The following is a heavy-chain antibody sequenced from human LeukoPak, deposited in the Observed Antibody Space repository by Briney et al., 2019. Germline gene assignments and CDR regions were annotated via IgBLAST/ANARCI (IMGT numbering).Heavy chain of an antibody. J-gene: IGHJ3*02. CDR3: ARASSKQLAGYLPDGFDI. CDR1: GFTFSNAW. CDR2: ISSSGTYV. D-gene: IGHD3-9*01. V-gene: IGHV3-21*01. Sequence: GGSLRLSCAASGFTFSNAWMNWVRQAPGKGLEWVSSISSSGTYVYYADSVKGRFTISRDNAKNSLSLQMSSLRADDAAVYYCARASSKQLAGYLPDGFDIWGQGTMVTVSS.